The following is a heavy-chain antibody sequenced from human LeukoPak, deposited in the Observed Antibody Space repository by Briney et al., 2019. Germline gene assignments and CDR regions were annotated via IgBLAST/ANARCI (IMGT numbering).Heavy chain of an antibody. D-gene: IGHD3-16*01. CDR1: GFTFSTYA. CDR3: AKWRGTWVFDS. CDR2: IRDSDDDT. Sequence: GRSLRLSCAASGFTFSTYAMTWVRQAPGKGLEWVSGIRDSDDDTNYADSVKGRFTISRDNSKNTLYLQMNSLRAEDTAVYYCAKWRGTWVFDSWGQGTLVTVSS. V-gene: IGHV3-23*01. J-gene: IGHJ4*02.